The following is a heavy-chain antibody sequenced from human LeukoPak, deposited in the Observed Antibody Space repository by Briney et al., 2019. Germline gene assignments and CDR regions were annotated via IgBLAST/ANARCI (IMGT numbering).Heavy chain of an antibody. D-gene: IGHD3-3*01. CDR1: GFTFSSYS. CDR3: ARVSQQNTIFGVVIIRLDAFDI. J-gene: IGHJ3*02. V-gene: IGHV3-21*01. Sequence: PGGSLRLSCAASGFTFSSYSMNWVRQAPGKGLEWVSSISSSSSYIYYADSVKGRFTISRDNAKNSLYLQMNSLRAEDTAVYYCARVSQQNTIFGVVIIRLDAFDIWGQGTMVTVS. CDR2: ISSSSSYI.